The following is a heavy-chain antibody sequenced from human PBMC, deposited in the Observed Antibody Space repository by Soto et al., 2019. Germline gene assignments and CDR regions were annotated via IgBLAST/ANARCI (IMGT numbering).Heavy chain of an antibody. CDR1: GFTFSSYA. Sequence: GGSLRLSCAASGFTFSSYAMSWVRQAPGKGLEWVSAISGSGGSTYYADSVKGRFTISGDNSKNTLYLQMNSLGAEDTAVYYWAKGPQGGGGYYYYYYMDVWGKGTTVTVSS. J-gene: IGHJ6*03. CDR2: ISGSGGST. CDR3: AKGPQGGGGYYYYYYMDV. V-gene: IGHV3-23*01. D-gene: IGHD3-16*01.